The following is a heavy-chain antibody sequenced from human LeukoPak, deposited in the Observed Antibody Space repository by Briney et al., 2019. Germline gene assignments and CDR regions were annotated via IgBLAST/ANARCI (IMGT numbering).Heavy chain of an antibody. CDR3: ARAGCGITSCKVYDH. J-gene: IGHJ4*02. Sequence: SETLSLTCTVSGGSISSGSYYWSWIRQPAGKGLEWIGRIYTSGSTNYNPSLKSRVTISLDTSKNQFSLRLSSVTAADTAVYYCARAGCGITSCKVYDHWGQGTLVTVSS. D-gene: IGHD2-2*01. CDR2: IYTSGST. CDR1: GGSISSGSYY. V-gene: IGHV4-61*02.